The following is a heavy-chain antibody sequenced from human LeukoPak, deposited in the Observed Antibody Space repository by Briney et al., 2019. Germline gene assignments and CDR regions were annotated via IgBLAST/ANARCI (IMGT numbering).Heavy chain of an antibody. CDR1: GGSISSSNW. Sequence: SETLSLTCAVSGGSISSSNWWSWVRQPPGKGLEWIGEIYHSGSTNYNPSLKSRVTISVDKFKNQFSLKLSSVTAADTAVYYCARSTNYYDSSGLDYWGQGTLVTVSS. CDR2: IYHSGST. V-gene: IGHV4-4*02. D-gene: IGHD3-22*01. CDR3: ARSTNYYDSSGLDY. J-gene: IGHJ4*02.